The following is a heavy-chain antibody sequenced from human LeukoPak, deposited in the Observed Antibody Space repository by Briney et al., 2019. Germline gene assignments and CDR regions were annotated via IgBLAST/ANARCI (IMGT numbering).Heavy chain of an antibody. CDR3: ARGHYGSGTGAYPD. Sequence: SETLSLTCTVSGASLSPNYLRWIRQPPGKGLEWVGYIYYSGSTDYNPSLNSRVTISVDTSKNQDSLKLNSVTAADTAVYYCARGHYGSGTGAYPDWGQGTLVTVSS. CDR1: GASLSPNY. CDR2: IYYSGST. V-gene: IGHV4-59*01. D-gene: IGHD3-10*01. J-gene: IGHJ4*02.